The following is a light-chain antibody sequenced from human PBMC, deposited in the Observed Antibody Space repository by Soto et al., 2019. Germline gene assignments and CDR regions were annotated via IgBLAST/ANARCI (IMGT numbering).Light chain of an antibody. CDR1: TGAVTSGHF. V-gene: IGLV7-46*01. Sequence: QAVVTQEPSLTVSPGGTVTLTCDSNTGAVTSGHFPYWFQQKPGQAPRTLIYDTNMKHSWTPARFSGSLLGGKAALTLSGAQPEDEADYYCSLFYSGPFVFGGCTQLTVL. CDR3: SLFYSGPFV. CDR2: DTN. J-gene: IGLJ7*01.